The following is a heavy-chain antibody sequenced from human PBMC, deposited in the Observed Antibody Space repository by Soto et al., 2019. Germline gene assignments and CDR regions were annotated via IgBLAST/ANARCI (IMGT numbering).Heavy chain of an antibody. CDR3: ARGGSGSYRMFDD. D-gene: IGHD1-26*01. J-gene: IGHJ5*01. V-gene: IGHV1-18*01. CDR1: GFTFNNYV. CDR2: ISVYHGNT. Sequence: QVQLVQSGAEVKQPGASVTVSCQASGFTFNNYVISWILKAPVQGLEGLGWISVYHGNTNYAQKVKGRVTMTTDTSTNTAYMELRSLRSDDTAVYYCARGGSGSYRMFDDCGHGTLVTVFS.